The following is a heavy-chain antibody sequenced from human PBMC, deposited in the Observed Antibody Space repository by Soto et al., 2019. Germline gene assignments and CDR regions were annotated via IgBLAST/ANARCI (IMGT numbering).Heavy chain of an antibody. CDR2: IPHCGKT. Sequence: PSETLSLTCAVSGGSIGTSAYYWGRIRQAPGKGLEWIDSIPHCGKTYLNTSLKDPVTMSVDTYKNSLSLPLRAATAVETGPYYCARRAPEGFDPWVEGTLVTVS. CDR3: ARRAPEGFDP. CDR1: GGSIGTSAYY. J-gene: IGHJ5*02. V-gene: IGHV4-39*01.